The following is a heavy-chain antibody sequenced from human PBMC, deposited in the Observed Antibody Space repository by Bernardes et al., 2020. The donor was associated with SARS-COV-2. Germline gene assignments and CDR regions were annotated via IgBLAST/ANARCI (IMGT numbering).Heavy chain of an antibody. CDR3: ASGEAQWLLTGGYGMDV. Sequence: GGSLRLSCAASGFTFRSYGMHWVRQAPGKGLEWVAVIWYDGSNKYYADSVKGRFTISRDNSKNTLYLQMNSLRAEDTAVYYCASGEAQWLLTGGYGMDVWGHGTRVTVSS. J-gene: IGHJ6*02. V-gene: IGHV3-33*01. CDR2: IWYDGSNK. D-gene: IGHD3-22*01. CDR1: GFTFRSYG.